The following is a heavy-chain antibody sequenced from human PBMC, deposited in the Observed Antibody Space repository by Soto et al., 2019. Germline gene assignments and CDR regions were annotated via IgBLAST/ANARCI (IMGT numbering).Heavy chain of an antibody. CDR3: AREYWNSPTDNWFDP. D-gene: IGHD1-7*01. Sequence: ASETLSLTCTVSGGSISSYYWSWIRQPPGKGLEWIGYIYYSGSTNYNPSLKSRVTISVDTSKNQFSLKLSSVTAADTAVYYCAREYWNSPTDNWFDPWGQGTLVTVSS. CDR2: IYYSGST. J-gene: IGHJ5*02. CDR1: GGSISSYY. V-gene: IGHV4-59*01.